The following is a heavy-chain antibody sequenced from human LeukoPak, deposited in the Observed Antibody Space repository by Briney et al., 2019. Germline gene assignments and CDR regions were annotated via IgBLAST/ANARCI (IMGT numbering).Heavy chain of an antibody. CDR1: GFTFDDYA. Sequence: GWSLRLSCAVSGFTFDDYAMFWVRQAPGKGLEWVSGINWRSSSIGYADSVKGRFTISRDNAKKSLYLQMNSLRTEDMALYYCAKGSVAYSYGYYIDVWGKGTTVTVSS. V-gene: IGHV3-9*03. CDR3: AKGSVAYSYGYYIDV. D-gene: IGHD5-18*01. J-gene: IGHJ6*03. CDR2: INWRSSSI.